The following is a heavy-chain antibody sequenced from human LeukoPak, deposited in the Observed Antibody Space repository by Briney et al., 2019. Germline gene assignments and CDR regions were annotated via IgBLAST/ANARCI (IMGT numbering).Heavy chain of an antibody. J-gene: IGHJ4*02. D-gene: IGHD2-2*01. CDR2: INGASNNI. CDR3: VRQCSSSCFDY. Sequence: ASVKVSCKASGYTFTNYAMNWVRQAPGQRLEWMGWINGASNNIRYSQKFQGRVTFTRDTSASTAYMELSSLRSEDTAIYYCVRQCSSSCFDYWGQGTLVTVSS. V-gene: IGHV1-3*01. CDR1: GYTFTNYA.